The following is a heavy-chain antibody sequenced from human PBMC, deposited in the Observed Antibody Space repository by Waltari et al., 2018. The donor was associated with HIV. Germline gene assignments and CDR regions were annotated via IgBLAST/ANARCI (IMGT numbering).Heavy chain of an antibody. CDR2: IYYSGYT. CDR3: ARDKYGGHWFDP. CDR1: GASISRGDYY. Sequence: QVQLQESGPGLVKPSQTLSLSCTVSGASISRGDYYWSWIRQHPGKGLELIGYIYYSGYTHYSPSLQSRVTISVDTSKNHFSLNLSSVTAADTAVYYCARDKYGGHWFDPWGQGTLVTVSS. V-gene: IGHV4-31*03. D-gene: IGHD4-17*01. J-gene: IGHJ5*02.